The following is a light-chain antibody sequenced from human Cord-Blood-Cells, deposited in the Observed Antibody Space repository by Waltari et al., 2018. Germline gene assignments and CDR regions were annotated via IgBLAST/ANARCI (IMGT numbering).Light chain of an antibody. CDR3: QSHDSSQSGHV. J-gene: IGLJ1*01. CDR2: GTS. CDR1: SSNSVAGYD. Sequence: QSVLTQPPSASVAPGQWVTISCIGSSSNSVAGYDVHLYQQRPATAPKLLISGTSNRPAGVPDRFSGPKSGASPSLAITGLQAEGDADYYCQSHDSSQSGHVVGTGTKVPVL. V-gene: IGLV1-40*01.